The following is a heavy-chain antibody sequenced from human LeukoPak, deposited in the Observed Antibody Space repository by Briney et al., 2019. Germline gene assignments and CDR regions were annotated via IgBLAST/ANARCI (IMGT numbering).Heavy chain of an antibody. CDR3: ARTNYYFYYMDV. Sequence: SETLSLTCAVNAGSFTGYYWSWIRQPPGKGLEWIGSIYYSGSTYYNPSLKSRVTISVDTSKNQFFLRLNSVTAADTAMYYCARTNYYFYYMDVWGRGTTVTVSS. J-gene: IGHJ6*03. CDR1: AGSFTGYY. CDR2: IYYSGST. V-gene: IGHV4-34*01. D-gene: IGHD2-8*01.